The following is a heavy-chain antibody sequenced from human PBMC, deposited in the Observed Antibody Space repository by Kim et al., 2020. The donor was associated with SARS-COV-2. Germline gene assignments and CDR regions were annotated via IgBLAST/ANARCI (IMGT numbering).Heavy chain of an antibody. CDR2: IYYSGST. Sequence: SETLSLTCTVSGGSISSGGYYWSWIRQHPGKGLEWIGYIYYSGSTYYNPSLKSRVTISVDTSKNQFSLKLSSVTAADTAVYYCARAFYDYGDLDAFDIWGQGTMVTVSS. J-gene: IGHJ3*02. CDR3: ARAFYDYGDLDAFDI. CDR1: GGSISSGGYY. D-gene: IGHD4-17*01. V-gene: IGHV4-31*03.